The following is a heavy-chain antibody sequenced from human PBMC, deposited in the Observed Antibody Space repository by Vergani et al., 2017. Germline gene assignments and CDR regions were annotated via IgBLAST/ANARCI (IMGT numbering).Heavy chain of an antibody. CDR2: IYPGDPET. CDR1: GFSFTSSW. Sequence: EEQLIQSGPEVRKPGDSLRISCKGSGFSFTSSWIGWVRQRPGKGLEWMGIIYPGDPETRYSTSFQGQVTISADRSKSTTYLQWASLKASDTAFYYCARRQYIGSWVASYFDPWGQGTRVTVSS. CDR3: ARRQYIGSWVASYFDP. D-gene: IGHD1-26*01. V-gene: IGHV5-51*01. J-gene: IGHJ5*02.